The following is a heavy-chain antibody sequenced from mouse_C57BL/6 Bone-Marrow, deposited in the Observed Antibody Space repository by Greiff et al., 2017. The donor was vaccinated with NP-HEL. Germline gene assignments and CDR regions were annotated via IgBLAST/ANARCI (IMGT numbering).Heavy chain of an antibody. V-gene: IGHV1-69*01. CDR1: SYTFTSYW. CDR3: AREGFAY. Sequence: VQLQQSGAELVMPGASVKLSCKASSYTFTSYWMHWVKQRPGQGLEWIGEIDPSDSYTNYNQKFKGKSTLTVDKSSSTAYMQLSSLTSEDSAVYYCAREGFAYWGQGTLVTVSA. CDR2: IDPSDSYT. J-gene: IGHJ3*01.